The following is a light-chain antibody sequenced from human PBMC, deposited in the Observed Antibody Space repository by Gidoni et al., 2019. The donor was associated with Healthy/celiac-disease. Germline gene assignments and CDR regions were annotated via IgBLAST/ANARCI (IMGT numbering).Light chain of an antibody. CDR2: DAS. CDR1: QSVTSY. CDR3: QQRSNS. V-gene: IGKV3-11*01. J-gene: IGKJ4*01. Sequence: DIVLTQSPASLSLSPGERATLACRASQSVTSYLAWYQQKPGQAPRLLIYDASNRATGNPARFSGSRSWTDFTRTISSLETEDYAVYYCQQRSNSFGGGTKVEIK.